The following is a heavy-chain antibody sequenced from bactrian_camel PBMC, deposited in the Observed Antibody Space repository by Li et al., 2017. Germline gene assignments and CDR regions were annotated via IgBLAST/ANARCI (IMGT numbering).Heavy chain of an antibody. CDR2: IDSDGST. Sequence: HVQLVESGGGSVQAGGSLRLSCAASGYTSSKYCMAWFRRAPGKERDFVSAIDSDGSTSYANSVQGQFTISKDGAENTVYLQMNSLKPEDTATYYCAVHSGYCYGGGPEGRAGDFAYWGQGTQVTVS. D-gene: IGHD2*01. CDR3: AVHSGYCYGGGPEGRAGDFAY. J-gene: IGHJ6*01. V-gene: IGHV3S26*01. CDR1: GYTSSKYC.